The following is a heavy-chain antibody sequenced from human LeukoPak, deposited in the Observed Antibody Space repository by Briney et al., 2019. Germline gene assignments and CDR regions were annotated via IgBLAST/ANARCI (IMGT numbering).Heavy chain of an antibody. CDR2: INHSGST. V-gene: IGHV4-34*01. CDR1: GGSFSGCY. J-gene: IGHJ5*02. CDR3: ARLFYGTRP. Sequence: SETLSLTCAVYGGSFSGCYWSWIRQPPGKGLEWIGEINHSGSTNYNPSLKSRVTISVDTSKNQFSLKLSSVTAADTAVYYCARLFYGTRPWGQGTLVTVSS. D-gene: IGHD1-1*01.